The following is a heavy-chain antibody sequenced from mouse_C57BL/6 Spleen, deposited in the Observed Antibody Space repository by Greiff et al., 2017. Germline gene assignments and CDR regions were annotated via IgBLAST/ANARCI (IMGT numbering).Heavy chain of an antibody. CDR2: IHPNSGST. CDR1: GYTFTSYW. CDR3: SRKGNWDNYFDY. Sequence: VQLQQPGAELVKPGASVKLSCKASGYTFTSYWMHWVKQRPGQGLEWIGMIHPNSGSTNYNEKFKRKATLTVDKSSSTAYMQLSSLTSEDSAVYYCSRKGNWDNYFDYWGQGTTLTVSS. J-gene: IGHJ2*01. D-gene: IGHD4-1*01. V-gene: IGHV1-64*01.